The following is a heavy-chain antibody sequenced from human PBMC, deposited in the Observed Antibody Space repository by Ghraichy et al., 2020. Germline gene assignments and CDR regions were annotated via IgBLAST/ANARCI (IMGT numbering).Heavy chain of an antibody. CDR1: GGSISSSSYY. J-gene: IGHJ4*02. D-gene: IGHD6-19*01. CDR3: ARYSSGWSVFDY. Sequence: SETLSLTCTVSGGSISSSSYYWGWIRQPPGKGLEWIGSIYYSGSTYYNPSLKSRVTISVDTSKNQFSLKLSSVTAADTAVYYCARYSSGWSVFDYWGQGTLVTVSS. V-gene: IGHV4-39*01. CDR2: IYYSGST.